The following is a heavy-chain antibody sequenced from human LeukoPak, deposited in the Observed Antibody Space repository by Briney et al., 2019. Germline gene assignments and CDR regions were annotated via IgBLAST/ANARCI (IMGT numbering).Heavy chain of an antibody. CDR3: ARKYDSSGSYFDY. V-gene: IGHV5-51*01. CDR2: IYPGDSDT. D-gene: IGHD3-22*01. CDR1: GYSFTSYW. J-gene: IGHJ4*02. Sequence: GESLQISCKGSGYSFTSYWIGWVRQMPGKGLEWMGIIYPGDSDTRYSPSFQGQVTISADKSISTAYLQWSSLKASDTAMYYCARKYDSSGSYFDYWGQGTLVTVSS.